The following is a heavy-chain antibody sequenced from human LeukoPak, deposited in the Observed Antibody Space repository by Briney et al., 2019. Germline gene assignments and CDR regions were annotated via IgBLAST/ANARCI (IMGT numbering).Heavy chain of an antibody. J-gene: IGHJ4*02. CDR1: GGTFSSYA. V-gene: IGHV1-69*13. Sequence: SVKVSCKASGGTFSSYAISWVRQAPGQGLEWMGGIIPIFGTANYAQKFQGRVTITADESTSTAYMELGSLRSEDTAVYYCAFGSGSLAIPEKTHFDYWGQGTLVTVSS. CDR3: AFGSGSLAIPEKTHFDY. CDR2: IIPIFGTA. D-gene: IGHD3-10*01.